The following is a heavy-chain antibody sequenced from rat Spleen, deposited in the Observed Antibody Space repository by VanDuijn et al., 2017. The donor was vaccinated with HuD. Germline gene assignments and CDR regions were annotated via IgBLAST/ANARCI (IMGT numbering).Heavy chain of an antibody. D-gene: IGHD1-9*01. CDR2: ISPSGGST. Sequence: EVQLVESGGGLVQPGRSMKLSCAASGFTFSDYYMAWVRQAPKKGLEWVAPISPSGGSTYYRDSVKGRFTISRDNAKSTLYLQMDSLRSEDTATYYCTTETYYGYNYHHYWGQGVMVTVSS. V-gene: IGHV5-27*01. J-gene: IGHJ2*01. CDR1: GFTFSDYY. CDR3: TTETYYGYNYHHY.